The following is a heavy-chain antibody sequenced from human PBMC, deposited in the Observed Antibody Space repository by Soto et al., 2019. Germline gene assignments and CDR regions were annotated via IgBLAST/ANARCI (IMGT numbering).Heavy chain of an antibody. V-gene: IGHV4-31*03. D-gene: IGHD2-15*01. CDR1: GVSISGGGYY. Sequence: QVQLQESGPGLVNPSQTLSLTCTVSGVSISGGGYYCILVRQHPAKGLERMGYIYYSGSTYYNPYLKSRVTISVDTSKNQFSLKLSSETAADTDVYYCARGGVCSGGSCYPYYLDYWGQGTLVSVSS. J-gene: IGHJ4*02. CDR3: ARGGVCSGGSCYPYYLDY. CDR2: IYYSGST.